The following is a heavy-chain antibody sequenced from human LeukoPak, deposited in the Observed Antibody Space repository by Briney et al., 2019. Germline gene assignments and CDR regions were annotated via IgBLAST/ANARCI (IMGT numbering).Heavy chain of an antibody. V-gene: IGHV3-21*01. CDR1: GFTFSSYA. J-gene: IGHJ4*02. Sequence: GGSLRLSCAASGFTFSSYAMSWVRQAPGKGLEWVSSISSYNDYIYYADSVKGRYTISRDNAKNSLYLEMNSLRAEDTAVYYCARDGGYCTKGVCYLDYWGQGTLVTVSS. CDR2: ISSYNDYI. CDR3: ARDGGYCTKGVCYLDY. D-gene: IGHD2-8*01.